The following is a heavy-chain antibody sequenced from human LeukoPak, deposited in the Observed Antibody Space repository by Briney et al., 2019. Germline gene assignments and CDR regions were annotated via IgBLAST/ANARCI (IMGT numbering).Heavy chain of an antibody. CDR2: VYYSGIT. D-gene: IGHD3-22*01. CDR3: AKDLSPPITMIEDAFDI. Sequence: PSETLSLTCTISGGSISSYYWSWIRQPPGKGLEWIGYVYYSGITNYNPSLKSRVTMSVDTSSNHFSLKLTSVTAADTAVYYCAKDLSPPITMIEDAFDIWGQGTMVTVSS. CDR1: GGSISSYY. J-gene: IGHJ3*02. V-gene: IGHV4-59*01.